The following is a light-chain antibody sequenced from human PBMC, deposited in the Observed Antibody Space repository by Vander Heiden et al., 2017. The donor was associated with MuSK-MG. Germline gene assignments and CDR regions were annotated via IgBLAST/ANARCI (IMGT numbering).Light chain of an antibody. CDR1: KLGDKY. J-gene: IGLJ2*01. CDR3: QAWDSSTAV. Sequence: SYELTQPPSVSVSPGQTASITCSGDKLGDKYACWYQQKPGQSPVLVIYQDSKRPSGIPERFSGSNSGNTATLTISGTQARDEADYYWQAWDSSTAVFGGGTKLTVL. CDR2: QDS. V-gene: IGLV3-1*01.